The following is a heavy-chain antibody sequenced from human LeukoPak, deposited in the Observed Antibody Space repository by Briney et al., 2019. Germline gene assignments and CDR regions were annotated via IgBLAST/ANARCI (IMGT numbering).Heavy chain of an antibody. D-gene: IGHD3-16*01. CDR1: GFTVSSNY. J-gene: IGHJ1*01. V-gene: IGHV3-33*08. Sequence: QPGGSLRLSCAASGFTVSSNYMSWVRQAPGKGLEWVAHIWFDGSVKFYRDSVKGRFTTSRDNYKNTLYLQMNSLRGDDTAVYYCARDRDHVWGTLAWGQGTLVTVSS. CDR3: ARDRDHVWGTLA. CDR2: IWFDGSVK.